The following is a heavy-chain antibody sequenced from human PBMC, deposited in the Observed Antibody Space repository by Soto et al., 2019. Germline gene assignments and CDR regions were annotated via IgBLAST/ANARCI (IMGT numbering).Heavy chain of an antibody. V-gene: IGHV1-8*01. J-gene: IGHJ6*02. Sequence: ASVKVSCKVSGYILTTYDINWVRQAPGQGLEWMGWMNPNSGNTDYAQRFQGRVTMTRDTSINTAYMELSSLRSEDTAVYYCAIGLYCISSSCPRPYYYFGMDVWGQGTTVTVSS. D-gene: IGHD2-2*01. CDR3: AIGLYCISSSCPRPYYYFGMDV. CDR2: MNPNSGNT. CDR1: GYILTTYD.